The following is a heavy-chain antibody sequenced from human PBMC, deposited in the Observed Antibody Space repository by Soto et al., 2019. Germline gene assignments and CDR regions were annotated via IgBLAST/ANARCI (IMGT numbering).Heavy chain of an antibody. D-gene: IGHD3-22*01. V-gene: IGHV1-69*13. Sequence: AVKVSCKDSGGTFSSYAIRWVRQAPGQGLEWMGGIIPIFGTANYAQKFQGRVTITADESTSTAYMELSSLRSEDTAVYYCARDQFYYDSSGRDYYYYGMDVWGQGTTVTVSS. J-gene: IGHJ6*02. CDR1: GGTFSSYA. CDR3: ARDQFYYDSSGRDYYYYGMDV. CDR2: IIPIFGTA.